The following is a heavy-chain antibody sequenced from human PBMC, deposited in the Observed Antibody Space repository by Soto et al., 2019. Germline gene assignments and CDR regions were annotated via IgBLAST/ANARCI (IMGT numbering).Heavy chain of an antibody. CDR2: MSPNGNNQ. V-gene: IGHV3-30-3*01. D-gene: IGHD3-22*01. CDR3: ETGANFYYETSRY. Sequence: PCGSLRLSCAAPGFTFSIYALHWVRQAPGKGLEWVAVMSPNGNNQYYADSVKGRFTISRDTSKSTLYLQMTSLRPDDTAVYYCETGANFYYETSRYWGQGTMVTVSA. CDR1: GFTFSIYA. J-gene: IGHJ4*02.